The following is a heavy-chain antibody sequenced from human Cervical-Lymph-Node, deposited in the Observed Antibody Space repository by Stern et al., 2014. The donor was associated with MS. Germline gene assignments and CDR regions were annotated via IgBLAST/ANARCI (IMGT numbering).Heavy chain of an antibody. CDR2: IRGKAYGGTT. V-gene: IGHV3-49*03. CDR1: GFTFGAYA. Sequence: EDQLVESGGGLVQPGRSLRLSCTTSGFTFGAYAMSWFRQAPGKGLEWVGFIRGKAYGGTTDYAASVRGRFTISRDDSKSIAYLQMNSLKIEDAGVYYCTRGVRGNDYYGMDVWGQGTTVTVSS. D-gene: IGHD3-10*01. J-gene: IGHJ6*02. CDR3: TRGVRGNDYYGMDV.